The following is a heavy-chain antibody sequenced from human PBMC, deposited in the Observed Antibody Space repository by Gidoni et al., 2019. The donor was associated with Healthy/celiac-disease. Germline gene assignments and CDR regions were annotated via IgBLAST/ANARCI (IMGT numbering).Heavy chain of an antibody. J-gene: IGHJ6*03. D-gene: IGHD6-19*01. CDR2: IWYDGSNK. CDR3: ARDRGIAVAGTVPSYYYYMDV. Sequence: SYGMHWVRQAPGKGLEWVAVIWYDGSNKYYADSVKGRFTISRDNSKNTLYLQMNSLRAEDTAVYYCARDRGIAVAGTVPSYYYYMDVWGKGTTVTVSS. CDR1: SYG. V-gene: IGHV3-33*01.